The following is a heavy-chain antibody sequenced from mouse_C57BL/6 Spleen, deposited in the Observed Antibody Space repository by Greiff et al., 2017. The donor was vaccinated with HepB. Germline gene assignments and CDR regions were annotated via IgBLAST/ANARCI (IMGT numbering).Heavy chain of an antibody. CDR2: INYDGSST. V-gene: IGHV5-16*01. D-gene: IGHD1-1*02. J-gene: IGHJ1*03. CDR3: ARDGDYGDWYFDV. Sequence: EVKLVESEGGLVQPGSSMKLSCTASGFTFSDYYMAWVRQVPEKGLEWVANINYDGSSTYYLDSLKSRFIISRDNAKNILYLQMSSLKSEDTATYYCARDGDYGDWYFDVWGTGTTVTVSS. CDR1: GFTFSDYY.